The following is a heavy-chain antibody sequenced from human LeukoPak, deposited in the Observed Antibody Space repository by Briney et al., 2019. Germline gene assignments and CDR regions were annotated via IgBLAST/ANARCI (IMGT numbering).Heavy chain of an antibody. J-gene: IGHJ4*02. Sequence: PGGSLRLSCAASGFSFSTYGMHWVRQAPGKGLEWVAVIWYGGSNKYYADSVKGRFTISRDNSKNTLYLQMNSLRAEDTAVYYCAKDYLGWFGELFFDYWGQGTLVTVSS. V-gene: IGHV3-33*06. CDR2: IWYGGSNK. CDR1: GFSFSTYG. D-gene: IGHD3-10*01. CDR3: AKDYLGWFGELFFDY.